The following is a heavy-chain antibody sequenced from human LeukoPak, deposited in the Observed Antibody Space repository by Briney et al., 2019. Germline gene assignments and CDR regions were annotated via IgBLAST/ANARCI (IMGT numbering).Heavy chain of an antibody. D-gene: IGHD2-8*01. V-gene: IGHV1-69*13. CDR1: GGTFSSYG. Sequence: ASVKVSCKASGGTFSSYGISWVRQAPGQGLEWMGGIIPIFGTANYAQKFQGRVTITADESTSTAYMELSSLRSEDTAVYYCARVDHMLRAFDIWGQGTMVTVSS. J-gene: IGHJ3*02. CDR2: IIPIFGTA. CDR3: ARVDHMLRAFDI.